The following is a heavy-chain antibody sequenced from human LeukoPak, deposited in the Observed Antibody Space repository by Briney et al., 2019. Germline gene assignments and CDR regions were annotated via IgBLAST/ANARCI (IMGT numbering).Heavy chain of an antibody. CDR1: GGSISSSSYY. D-gene: IGHD3-22*01. CDR3: ARLGGYDSGGYYVDY. CDR2: IYYSGST. V-gene: IGHV4-39*07. J-gene: IGHJ4*02. Sequence: PSETLSLTCTVSGGSISSSSYYWGWLRQPPGKGVEWIGSIYYSGSTYYNPSLKSRLIISIDTSKPQFSLKLTSVTAADTAVYYCARLGGYDSGGYYVDYWGQGTLVTVSA.